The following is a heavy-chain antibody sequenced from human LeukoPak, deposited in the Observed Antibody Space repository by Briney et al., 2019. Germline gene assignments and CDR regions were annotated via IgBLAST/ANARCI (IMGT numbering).Heavy chain of an antibody. CDR1: GGSISSSSYY. Sequence: SETLSLTCTVSGGSISSSSYYWRWIRQPPGKGLEWIGSIYYSGSTYYNPSLKSRVTISVDTSKNQFSLKLSSVTAADTAVYYCARQGDYYDSSGTGGWFDPWGQGTLVTVSS. J-gene: IGHJ5*02. D-gene: IGHD3-22*01. CDR2: IYYSGST. CDR3: ARQGDYYDSSGTGGWFDP. V-gene: IGHV4-39*01.